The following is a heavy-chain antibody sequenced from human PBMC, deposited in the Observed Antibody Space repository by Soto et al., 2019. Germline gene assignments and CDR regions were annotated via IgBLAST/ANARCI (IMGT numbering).Heavy chain of an antibody. J-gene: IGHJ3*02. D-gene: IGHD3-10*02. V-gene: IGHV1-2*02. CDR1: GYTFSDYY. CDR3: ARSVRGHDAFDI. CDR2: INPNGDGT. Sequence: QVQLVQSGAEVKKPGDSLKVSCKASGYTFSDYYMHWVRQAPGQGLKWMGWINPNGDGTNYAQKFQGRVTMTGDTSITTAYLELSRLRSDDTAMYYCARSVRGHDAFDIWGQGTLVTVSS.